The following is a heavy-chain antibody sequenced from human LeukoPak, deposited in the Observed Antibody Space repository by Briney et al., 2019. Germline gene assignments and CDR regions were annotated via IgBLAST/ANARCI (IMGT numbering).Heavy chain of an antibody. D-gene: IGHD3-10*01. CDR3: ARGPSPYNYASGSYYVGDY. CDR2: ISSDGTTT. Sequence: PGGSLRLSCAVSGFTFSSYFMHWVRQAPGEGLVWVSRISSDGTTTNYADSVKGRFTISRDNAKNTLYLQMNSLRDEDTAVYYCARGPSPYNYASGSYYVGDYWGRGTLVTVSS. J-gene: IGHJ4*02. CDR1: GFTFSSYF. V-gene: IGHV3-74*01.